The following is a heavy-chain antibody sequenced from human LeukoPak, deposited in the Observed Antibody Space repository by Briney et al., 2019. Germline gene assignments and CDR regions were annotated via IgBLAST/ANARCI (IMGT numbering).Heavy chain of an antibody. CDR3: AKRDYFGSVDSYYAMDV. CDR1: GFTFSSYG. D-gene: IGHD3-10*01. Sequence: PGGSLRLSCAASGFTFSSYGMHWARQAPGKGLEWVAVISYDGNNQYYGDSVKGRFTISRDNSKNTLYLQMNSLGAEDTAVYYCAKRDYFGSVDSYYAMDVWGQGTTVTVSS. V-gene: IGHV3-30*18. CDR2: ISYDGNNQ. J-gene: IGHJ6*02.